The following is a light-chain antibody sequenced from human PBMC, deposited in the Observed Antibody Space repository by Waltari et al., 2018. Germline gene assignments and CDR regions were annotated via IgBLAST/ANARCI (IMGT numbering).Light chain of an antibody. CDR1: SWHSSYA. CDR2: LNSDGSH. V-gene: IGLV4-69*01. Sequence: QLVLTQSPSASASLGASVKLTCTLSSWHSSYATAWHPQQPEKGPRYLMKLNSDGSHSKGDGIPDRFSGSSSGAERYLTISSLQSEDEADYYCQTWGTGIQVFGGGTKLTVL. CDR3: QTWGTGIQV. J-gene: IGLJ2*01.